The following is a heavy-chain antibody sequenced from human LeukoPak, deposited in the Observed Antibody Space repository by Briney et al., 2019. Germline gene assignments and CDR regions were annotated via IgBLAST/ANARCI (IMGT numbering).Heavy chain of an antibody. CDR1: GYTFTSYD. V-gene: IGHV1-8*01. D-gene: IGHD6-6*01. CDR2: MNPNSGNT. J-gene: IGHJ4*02. CDR3: ARGEYSSSSDDY. Sequence: ASVKVSCKASGYTFTSYDIHWVRQATGQGLEWMGWMNPNSGNTGYAQKFQGRVTMTRNTSISTAYMELSSLRSEDTAVYYCARGEYSSSSDDYWGQGTLVTVSS.